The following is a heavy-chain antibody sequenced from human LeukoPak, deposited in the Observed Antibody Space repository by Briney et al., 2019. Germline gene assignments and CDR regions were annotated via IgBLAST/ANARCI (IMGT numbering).Heavy chain of an antibody. CDR3: AGGRSHIVVVQAHFDY. J-gene: IGHJ4*02. V-gene: IGHV3-30-3*01. Sequence: GGSLRLSCAASGFTFSKYAMSWVRQAPGKGLEWVAVISYDGSNKYYADSVKGRFTISRDNSKNTLYLQMNSLRAEDTAVYYCAGGRSHIVVVQAHFDYWGQGTLVTVSS. CDR2: ISYDGSNK. CDR1: GFTFSKYA. D-gene: IGHD2-15*01.